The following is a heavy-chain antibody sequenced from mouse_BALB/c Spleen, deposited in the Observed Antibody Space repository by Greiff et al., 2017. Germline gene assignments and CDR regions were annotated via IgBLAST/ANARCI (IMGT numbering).Heavy chain of an antibody. CDR3: ARGSDLDY. Sequence: EVKVVESGGGLVKPGGSLKLSCAASGFTFSSYAMSWVRQTPEKRLEWVATISSGGSYTYYPDSVKGRFTISRDNAKNTLYLQMSSLRSEDTAMYYCARGSDLDYWGQGTTLTVSS. CDR2: ISSGGSYT. CDR1: GFTFSSYA. V-gene: IGHV5-9-3*01. J-gene: IGHJ2*01.